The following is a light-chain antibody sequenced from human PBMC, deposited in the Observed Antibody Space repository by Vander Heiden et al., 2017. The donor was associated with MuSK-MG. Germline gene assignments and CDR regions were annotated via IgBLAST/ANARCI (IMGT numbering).Light chain of an antibody. Sequence: SYELTQPPSVSVSPGQTANITCSGDNLGDKYVCWYQQKAGQSPGWVSHQDTKRPSGIPERFYGANSGNTANLTSSGTQAMEEADEYCKAWESSDVVCGGGTKLSVL. CDR3: KAWESSDVV. CDR2: QDT. V-gene: IGLV3-1*01. J-gene: IGLJ2*01. CDR1: NLGDKY.